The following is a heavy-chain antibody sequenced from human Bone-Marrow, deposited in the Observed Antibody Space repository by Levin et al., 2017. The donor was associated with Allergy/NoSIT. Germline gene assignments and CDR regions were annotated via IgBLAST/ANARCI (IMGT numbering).Heavy chain of an antibody. V-gene: IGHV1-69*04. Sequence: TGESLKISCMASGDTLSSHTVSWVRLAPGHGLEWMGRVIPVLDVAVYAQKFQGRLTLTADTSTGAYSMELSRLRSDDTALYYCARDDANFGRQLLHWGQGTLVVVSS. CDR3: ARDDANFGRQLLH. CDR1: GDTLSSHT. J-gene: IGHJ1*01. D-gene: IGHD2-2*01. CDR2: VIPVLDVA.